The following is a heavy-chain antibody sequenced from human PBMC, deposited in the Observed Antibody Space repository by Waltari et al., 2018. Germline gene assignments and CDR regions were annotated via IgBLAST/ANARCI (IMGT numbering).Heavy chain of an antibody. CDR2: VRGSGRT. Sequence: QVQLQESGPGLVKPAGTLSVTCVVSGDSMSSSDCWSWVRQSPGRGLEWMGQVRGSGRTNFNPSLETRVSVSIDTSKKQFSRRMTSATAADTAVYYCARDRGRGLFLDSWGQGILVTVSP. CDR1: GDSMSSSDC. J-gene: IGHJ4*02. V-gene: IGHV4-4*02. CDR3: ARDRGRGLFLDS. D-gene: IGHD1-1*01.